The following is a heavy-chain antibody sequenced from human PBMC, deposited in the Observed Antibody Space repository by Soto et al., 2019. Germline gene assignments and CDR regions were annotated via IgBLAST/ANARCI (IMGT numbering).Heavy chain of an antibody. D-gene: IGHD6-13*01. V-gene: IGHV3-23*01. J-gene: IGHJ4*02. CDR3: ARFLESSTWFLGRDYFDS. CDR1: GFTFSNHA. Sequence: EVQLLESGGGLLQPGGSLRLSCAASGFTFSNHAMNWVRQAPGKGLEWVSAISGNGDRTYHADSVKGRFTISRDNSKNTLYLQMNSLRAEDTAVYCCARFLESSTWFLGRDYFDSGGQGTRVTVSS. CDR2: ISGNGDRT.